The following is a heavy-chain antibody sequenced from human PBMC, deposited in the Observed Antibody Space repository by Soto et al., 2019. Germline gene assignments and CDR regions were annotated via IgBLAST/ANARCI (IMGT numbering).Heavy chain of an antibody. J-gene: IGHJ6*02. Sequence: QVQLVQSGAEVKTPGSSVKVSCKASGGTLSDYAISWVRQGPGQGLEWMGGIMPTVDSANYAQNFQGRLTISADESTSTANLELSSLRSDDTAVYYCAVAAVREIMAQESSGMAVWGQGTTVIVSS. CDR1: GGTLSDYA. V-gene: IGHV1-69*01. D-gene: IGHD3-10*01. CDR3: AVAAVREIMAQESSGMAV. CDR2: IMPTVDSA.